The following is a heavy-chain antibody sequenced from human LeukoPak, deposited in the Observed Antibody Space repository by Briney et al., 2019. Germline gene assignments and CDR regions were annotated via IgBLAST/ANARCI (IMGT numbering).Heavy chain of an antibody. CDR1: GYSISSGYY. V-gene: IGHV4-61*01. CDR2: IYYSGST. D-gene: IGHD3-16*02. CDR3: ARGDDYVWGSYRFDY. J-gene: IGHJ4*02. Sequence: SETLPLTCAVSGYSISSGYYWGWIRQPPGKGLEWIGYIYYSGSTNYNPSLKSRVTISVDTSKNQFSLKLSSVTAADTAVYYCARGDDYVWGSYRFDYWGQGTLVTVSS.